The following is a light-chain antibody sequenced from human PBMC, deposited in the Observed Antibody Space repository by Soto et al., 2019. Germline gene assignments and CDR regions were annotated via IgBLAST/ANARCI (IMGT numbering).Light chain of an antibody. Sequence: DIQITQSPSTLSASVGDRVTITCRSSQSISSWLAWYQQKPGKAPNVLIYDASSLESGVPSRLSGSGSGTEFTLTISSLQPDDFATYYCQQYNSPITFGQGTRLEIK. CDR3: QQYNSPIT. V-gene: IGKV1-5*01. CDR2: DAS. CDR1: QSISSW. J-gene: IGKJ5*01.